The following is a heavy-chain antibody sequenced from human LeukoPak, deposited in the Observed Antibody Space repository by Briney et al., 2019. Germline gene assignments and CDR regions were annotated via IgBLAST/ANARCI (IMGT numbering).Heavy chain of an antibody. D-gene: IGHD2-15*01. V-gene: IGHV3-9*03. CDR3: AKGAGSSPDQHEYFQH. J-gene: IGHJ1*01. CDR1: GFTFYGYA. Sequence: GRSLRLSCAASGFTFYGYAMHCVRQAPGKGLEWVSGITWNSGYIDYADSVKGRFTISIDNPENSLYLQIHTLSAEDMSLYYFAKGAGSSPDQHEYFQHWGQGTLVTVSS. CDR2: ITWNSGYI.